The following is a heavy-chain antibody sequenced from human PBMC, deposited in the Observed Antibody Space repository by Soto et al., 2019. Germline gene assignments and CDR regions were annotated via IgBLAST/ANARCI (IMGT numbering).Heavy chain of an antibody. Sequence: GGSLRLSCTASAFIFKDYAMSWVRQAPGRGLEWVSTISRGGAYTHYADSVKGRFTISRDNSANILYLHMDSLGGDDTAVYYCARDPSTGCADHWGLGTLVTVSS. J-gene: IGHJ4*02. CDR2: ISRGGAYT. CDR1: AFIFKDYA. V-gene: IGHV3-23*01. D-gene: IGHD3-9*01. CDR3: ARDPSTGCADH.